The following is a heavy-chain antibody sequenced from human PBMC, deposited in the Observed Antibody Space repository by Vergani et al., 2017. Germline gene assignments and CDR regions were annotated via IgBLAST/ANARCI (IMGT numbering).Heavy chain of an antibody. J-gene: IGHJ4*02. Sequence: QVQLQESGPGLVKPSETLSLTCTVSGDSVISTDYHWGWIRQPPGKGLEWIVSMDYSGSTSYNPSLGSSISTSFDTPKNQFSLRLTSVTAADTAVYYCASKRGACRAAYCHSYDFWGPGTLVGVSS. D-gene: IGHD2-15*01. V-gene: IGHV4-39*01. CDR3: ASKRGACRAAYCHSYDF. CDR2: MDYSGST. CDR1: GDSVISTDYH.